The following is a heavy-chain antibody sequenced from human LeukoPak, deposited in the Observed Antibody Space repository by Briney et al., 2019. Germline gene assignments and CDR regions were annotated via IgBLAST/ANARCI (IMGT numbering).Heavy chain of an antibody. CDR3: ASQPSVESSGRPFDY. CDR2: IYYSGST. V-gene: IGHV4-59*12. CDR1: GGSISSYY. Sequence: KPSETLSLTCTVSGGSISSYYWSWIRQPPGKGLEWIGYIYYSGSTNYNPSLKSRVTISVDTSKNQFSLKLSSVTAADTAVYYCASQPSVESSGRPFDYWGQGTLVTVSS. D-gene: IGHD3-22*01. J-gene: IGHJ4*02.